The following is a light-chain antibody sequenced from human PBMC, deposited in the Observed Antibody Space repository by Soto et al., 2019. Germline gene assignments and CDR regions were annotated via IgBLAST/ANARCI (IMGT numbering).Light chain of an antibody. Sequence: DIQMTQSPSSLSASVGDRVTITCRASQGISNYLAWYQQIPGKVPKLLISAASTLQSGVPSRFSGSGSETDFTLTISSLQPEDVANYYCQKYTNVPAFGGGTKVEI. J-gene: IGKJ4*01. CDR2: AAS. CDR3: QKYTNVPA. CDR1: QGISNY. V-gene: IGKV1-27*01.